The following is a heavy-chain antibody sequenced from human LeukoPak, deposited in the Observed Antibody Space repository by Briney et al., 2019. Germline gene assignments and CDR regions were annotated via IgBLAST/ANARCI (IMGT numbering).Heavy chain of an antibody. Sequence: SQTLSLTCTVSGVSISSGGYYWSWIRQHPGKGLEWIVYIYYSGSTYYNPSLKSRVTISVDTSKNQFSLKLSSVTAADTAVYYCARGVLTDYYDSSGYSDYWGQGTLVTVSS. CDR1: GVSISSGGYY. V-gene: IGHV4-31*03. CDR3: ARGVLTDYYDSSGYSDY. J-gene: IGHJ4*02. CDR2: IYYSGST. D-gene: IGHD3-22*01.